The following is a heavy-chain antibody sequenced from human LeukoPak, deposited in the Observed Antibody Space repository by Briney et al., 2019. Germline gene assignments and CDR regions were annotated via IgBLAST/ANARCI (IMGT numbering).Heavy chain of an antibody. J-gene: IGHJ5*02. D-gene: IGHD2-15*01. CDR1: GGSISSYY. V-gene: IGHV4-4*09. Sequence: PSETLSLTCTVSGGSISSYYWSWIRQPPGKGLEWIGYIYTSASTNYNPSLKSRVTISVDTSKNQFSLKLSSVTAADTAVYYCARPVVAATWDWFDPWGQGTLVTVSS. CDR3: ARPVVAATWDWFDP. CDR2: IYTSAST.